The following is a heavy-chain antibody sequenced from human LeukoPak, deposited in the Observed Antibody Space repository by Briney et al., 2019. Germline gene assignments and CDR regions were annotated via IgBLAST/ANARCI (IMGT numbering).Heavy chain of an antibody. D-gene: IGHD3-16*01. CDR1: DDSISGYY. Sequence: SETLSLTCTVSDDSISGYYRGWIRQPPGKGLEWIGYFYNSGRSTYNPSLKSRVTISADTSKNHFSLKLNSVTTANTAVYYCTRGAGWLIDYWGQGILVTVSS. J-gene: IGHJ4*02. CDR3: TRGAGWLIDY. CDR2: FYNSGRS. V-gene: IGHV4-59*01.